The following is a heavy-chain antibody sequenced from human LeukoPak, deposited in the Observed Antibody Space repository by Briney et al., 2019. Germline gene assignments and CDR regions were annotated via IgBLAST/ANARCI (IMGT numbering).Heavy chain of an antibody. CDR2: INPNSGGT. CDR3: ARGVAGSYYYYYMDV. CDR1: GYTFTGYY. D-gene: IGHD6-19*01. Sequence: ASVTVSFKASGYTFTGYYMHWVRQAPGQGLEWMGWINPNSGGTNYAQKFQGRVTMTRDTSISTAYMELSRLRSDGTAVYYCARGVAGSYYYYYMDVWGKGTTVTISS. V-gene: IGHV1-2*02. J-gene: IGHJ6*03.